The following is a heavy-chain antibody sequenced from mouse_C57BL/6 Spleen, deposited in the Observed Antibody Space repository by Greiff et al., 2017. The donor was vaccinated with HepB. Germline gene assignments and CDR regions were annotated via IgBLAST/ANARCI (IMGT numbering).Heavy chain of an antibody. CDR3: ARRDSNRGDFDG. J-gene: IGHJ1*03. D-gene: IGHD2-5*01. CDR1: GYTFTTYP. V-gene: IGHV1-47*01. CDR2: FHPYNDDT. Sequence: VKLVESGAELVKPGASVKMSCKASGYTFTTYPIEWMKQNHGKSLEWIGNFHPYNDDTKYNEKFKGKATLTVEKSSSTVYVELSRLTSDDSAVYYCARRDSNRGDFDGWGTGTTVTAAS.